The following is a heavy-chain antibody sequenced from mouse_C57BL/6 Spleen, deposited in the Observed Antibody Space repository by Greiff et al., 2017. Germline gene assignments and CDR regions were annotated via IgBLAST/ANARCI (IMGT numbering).Heavy chain of an antibody. CDR1: GYTFTSYW. J-gene: IGHJ4*01. V-gene: IGHV1-72*01. Sequence: QVHVKQPGAELVKPGASVKLSCKASGYTFTSYWMHWVKQRPGRGLEWIGRIDPNSGGTKYNEKFKSKATLTVDKPSSTAYMQLSSLTSEDSAVYYCAITTVVAPYAMDYWGQGTSVTVSS. CDR2: IDPNSGGT. CDR3: AITTVVAPYAMDY. D-gene: IGHD1-1*01.